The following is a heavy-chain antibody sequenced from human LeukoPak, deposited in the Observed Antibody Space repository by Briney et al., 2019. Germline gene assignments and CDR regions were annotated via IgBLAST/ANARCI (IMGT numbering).Heavy chain of an antibody. V-gene: IGHV1-18*01. CDR1: GHTFVSYG. CDR3: ARRFCSTVSCYDDDAFDV. Sequence: ALVKVSCKASGHTFVSYGISWVRQAPGQGLEWMGWISGYNGKINYAQKFQGRVTMTTDTSTSTAYLELRSLTSEDTAVYYCARRFCSTVSCYDDDAFDVWGQGTLVTVSS. J-gene: IGHJ3*01. D-gene: IGHD2-2*01. CDR2: ISGYNGKI.